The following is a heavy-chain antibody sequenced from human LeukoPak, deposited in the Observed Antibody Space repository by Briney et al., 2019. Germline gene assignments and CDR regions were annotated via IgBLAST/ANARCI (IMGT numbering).Heavy chain of an antibody. J-gene: IGHJ4*02. CDR1: GYTFSTFD. CDR2: IASVGAT. Sequence: GGSLRLSCEASGYTFSTFDMHWVRQPSGRGLEWVSSIASVGATFYAGSVKGRFTISREDAKNSLYLQMNSLRAGDTAVYYCVRGGEIGLDYWGQEALVTVSS. CDR3: VRGGEIGLDY. D-gene: IGHD3-16*01. V-gene: IGHV3-13*01.